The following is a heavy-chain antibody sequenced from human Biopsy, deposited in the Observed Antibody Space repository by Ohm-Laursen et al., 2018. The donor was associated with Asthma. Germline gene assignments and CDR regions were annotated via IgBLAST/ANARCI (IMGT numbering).Heavy chain of an antibody. V-gene: IGHV3-30*03. CDR2: LSYDGGNK. Sequence: SLRLSCAAPGFTFSIYDIHWVRQAPGKGLEWVAVLSYDGGNKFYGDSVKGRFTLSRDNSRNTLYLQMNSLRVEDTAIYYCARTHERWTSIQDDALDIWGQGTMVSVSS. CDR3: ARTHERWTSIQDDALDI. J-gene: IGHJ3*02. D-gene: IGHD4-23*01. CDR1: GFTFSIYD.